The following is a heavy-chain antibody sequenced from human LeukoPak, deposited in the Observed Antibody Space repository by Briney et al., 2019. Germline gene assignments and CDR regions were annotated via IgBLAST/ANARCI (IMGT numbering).Heavy chain of an antibody. CDR2: INHSGST. CDR3: ASTDSRLHNKQYADY. V-gene: IGHV4-38-2*02. J-gene: IGHJ4*02. Sequence: PSEPLSLTCSGSNYSISNSLYWGWLRQPPGKGLEWIGEINHSGSTNYNPSLKSRVTISVDTSKNQFSLKLSSVTAADTAVYYCASTDSRLHNKQYADYWGQGTLVTVSS. D-gene: IGHD4-11*01. CDR1: NYSISNSLY.